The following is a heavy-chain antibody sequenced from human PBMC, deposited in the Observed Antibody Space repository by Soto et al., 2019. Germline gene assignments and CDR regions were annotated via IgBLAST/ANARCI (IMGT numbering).Heavy chain of an antibody. D-gene: IGHD3-10*01. CDR3: ADFGESTMDV. Sequence: QVQLVESGGGVVQPGRSLRLSCAASGFTFSSYGMHWVRQAPGKGLEWVAVISYDGSNKYYADSVKGRFTISRDNSKNTLYLQMNSLRAEDTAVYYCADFGESTMDVWGQGTTVTVSS. CDR1: GFTFSSYG. CDR2: ISYDGSNK. V-gene: IGHV3-30*03. J-gene: IGHJ6*02.